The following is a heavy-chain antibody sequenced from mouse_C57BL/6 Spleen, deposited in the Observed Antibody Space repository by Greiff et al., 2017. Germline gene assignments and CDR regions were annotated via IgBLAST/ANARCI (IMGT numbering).Heavy chain of an antibody. Sequence: EVRLVGSGGGLVQPGGSLSLSCAASGSTFTDYYMSWVRQPPGKALEWLGFIRNKANGYTTEYSASVKGRFTISRDNSQSILYLQMTALRAEDRATYDRGMEIWNNGSRYWYFDVWGTGTTVTVSS. CDR2: IRNKANGYTT. CDR1: GSTFTDYY. J-gene: IGHJ1*03. D-gene: IGHD1-1*01. CDR3: GMEIWNNGSRYWYFDV. V-gene: IGHV7-3*01.